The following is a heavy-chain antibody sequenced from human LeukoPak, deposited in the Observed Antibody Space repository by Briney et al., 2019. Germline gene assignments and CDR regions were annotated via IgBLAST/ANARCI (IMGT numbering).Heavy chain of an antibody. Sequence: ASVKVSCMASGYTFTSYDINWVRQATGQGLEWMGWMNPNSGNTGYVQKFQGKVTMTSNTSIRTAYMELRTLRSENTAMYYGVRAYSDDNSGSNWFDPWGQGTLNTVSS. CDR2: MNPNSGNT. V-gene: IGHV1-8*01. CDR1: GYTFTSYD. J-gene: IGHJ5*02. CDR3: VRAYSDDNSGSNWFDP. D-gene: IGHD3-22*01.